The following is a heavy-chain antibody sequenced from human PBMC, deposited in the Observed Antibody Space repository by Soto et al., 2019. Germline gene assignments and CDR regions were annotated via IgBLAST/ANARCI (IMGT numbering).Heavy chain of an antibody. CDR1: GGSISSSSYY. D-gene: IGHD2-2*01. Sequence: SETLSLTCTVSGGSISSSSYYWGWIRQPPGKGLEWIGSIYYSGSTYYNPSLKSRVTISVDTSKNQFSLKLSSVTAADTAVYYCARVPKFQYCSSTSCYAIQYGWYFDYWGQGTLVTVSS. J-gene: IGHJ4*02. CDR2: IYYSGST. V-gene: IGHV4-39*01. CDR3: ARVPKFQYCSSTSCYAIQYGWYFDY.